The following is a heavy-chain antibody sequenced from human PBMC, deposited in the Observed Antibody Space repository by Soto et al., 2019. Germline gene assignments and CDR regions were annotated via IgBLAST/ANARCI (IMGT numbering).Heavy chain of an antibody. D-gene: IGHD1-1*01. Sequence: QVQLVQSGAEVKKPGASVKVSCKASGYTFTTYGINWVRQAPGQGLEWMGWISAYNGNTNYAQKLQGRVTMTTDTSTSTAYMGLRSLRSDDTAVYYCARVWVGTTLAYYYGMDVWGQGTTVTVSS. CDR1: GYTFTTYG. CDR3: ARVWVGTTLAYYYGMDV. V-gene: IGHV1-18*01. J-gene: IGHJ6*02. CDR2: ISAYNGNT.